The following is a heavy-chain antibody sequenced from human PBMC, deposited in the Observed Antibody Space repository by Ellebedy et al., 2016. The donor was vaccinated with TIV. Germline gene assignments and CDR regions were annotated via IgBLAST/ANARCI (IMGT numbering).Heavy chain of an antibody. V-gene: IGHV1-24*01. CDR1: GYTLTELS. CDR3: ATGGYCSSTSCYVVDHYYGMDV. D-gene: IGHD2-2*01. CDR2: FDPEDGET. J-gene: IGHJ6*02. Sequence: AASVKVSCKVSGYTLTELSMHWVRQAPGKGLEWMGGFDPEDGETIYAQKFQGRVTMTEDTSTDTAYMELSRLRSEDTAVYYCATGGYCSSTSCYVVDHYYGMDVWGQGTTVTVSS.